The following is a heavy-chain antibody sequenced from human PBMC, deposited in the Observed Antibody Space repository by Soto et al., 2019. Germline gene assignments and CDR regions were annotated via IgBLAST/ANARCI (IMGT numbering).Heavy chain of an antibody. Sequence: PGGSLRVSCAASGFTFRSYGMNWVRQDPGKGLEWVSYISSSSSTKFYTDSVKGRFTISRDNSNNLVYLQMNSLTAEYTAVYFCASSRDGYYHGYSWGQGALVTVSS. D-gene: IGHD1-26*01. CDR1: GFTFRSYG. CDR3: ASSRDGYYHGYS. CDR2: ISSSSSTK. J-gene: IGHJ4*02. V-gene: IGHV3-48*01.